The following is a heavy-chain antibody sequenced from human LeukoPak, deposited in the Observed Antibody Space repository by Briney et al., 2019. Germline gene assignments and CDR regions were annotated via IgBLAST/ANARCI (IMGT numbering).Heavy chain of an antibody. CDR3: ARDSSTAFDI. J-gene: IGHJ3*02. D-gene: IGHD6-19*01. CDR1: GDSINSLDL. V-gene: IGHV4-4*02. CDR2: MYLSGTT. Sequence: SETLPLTCTVSGDSINSLDLWSWVRQPPGKGLEWIGEMYLSGTTHSNPSVKSRVTISIDKSKNQFFLNLSSVTAADTAVYYCARDSSTAFDIWGQGTMVTVSS.